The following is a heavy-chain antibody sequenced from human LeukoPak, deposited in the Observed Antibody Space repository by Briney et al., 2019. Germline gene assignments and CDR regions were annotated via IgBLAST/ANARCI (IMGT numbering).Heavy chain of an antibody. CDR2: ISYDGSNK. CDR1: GFTFSSYA. J-gene: IGHJ5*02. Sequence: PGGSLRLSCAASGFTFSSYAMHWVRQAPGKGLEWVAVISYDGSNKYYADSVKGRFTISRDNSKNTLYLQMNSLRAEDTAVYYCASSDAGYNSSWATYNWFDPWGQGTLVTVSS. V-gene: IGHV3-30*04. CDR3: ASSDAGYNSSWATYNWFDP. D-gene: IGHD6-13*01.